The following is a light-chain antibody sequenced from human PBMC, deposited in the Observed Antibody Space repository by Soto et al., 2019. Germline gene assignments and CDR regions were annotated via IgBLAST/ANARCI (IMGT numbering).Light chain of an antibody. CDR1: QSVSSN. CDR3: QQANSFPHT. Sequence: EIVMTQSPVTLSVSPGERATLSCRASQSVSSNLAWYQQKPGQAPRLLIYGASTRASGIPARFSGSGSGTEFTLTISSLQSEDFATYYCQQANSFPHTFGGGTKVEI. CDR2: GAS. V-gene: IGKV3-15*01. J-gene: IGKJ4*01.